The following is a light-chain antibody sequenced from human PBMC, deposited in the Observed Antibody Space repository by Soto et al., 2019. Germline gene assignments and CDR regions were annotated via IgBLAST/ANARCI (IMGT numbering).Light chain of an antibody. V-gene: IGKV3-15*01. CDR3: QHYVNWPLT. CDR2: GAS. Sequence: EIVVTQSPATLSVSPGERATLSCRARQSVSDDLAWYQQRPGQAPRLLIHGASTRATGIPDRFSGSRSGAEFTLTISRLEYEDFAVYYCQHYVNWPLTLGGGTKVDIK. J-gene: IGKJ4*01. CDR1: QSVSDD.